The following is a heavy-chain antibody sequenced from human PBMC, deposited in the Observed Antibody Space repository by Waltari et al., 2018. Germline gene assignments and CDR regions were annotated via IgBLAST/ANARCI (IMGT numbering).Heavy chain of an antibody. V-gene: IGHV3-21*01. CDR2: ISSSSSYI. Sequence: EVQLVESGGGLVKPGGSLRLSCAASGFTFSSYSMNWVRKAPGKGLEWVSSISSSSSYIYYADSVKSRLPISRDNAKNSLYLQMNSLRAEDTAVYYCARDNNGRRYFDWLHSAYYFDYWGQGTLVTVSS. CDR3: ARDNNGRRYFDWLHSAYYFDY. CDR1: GFTFSSYS. J-gene: IGHJ4*02. D-gene: IGHD3-9*01.